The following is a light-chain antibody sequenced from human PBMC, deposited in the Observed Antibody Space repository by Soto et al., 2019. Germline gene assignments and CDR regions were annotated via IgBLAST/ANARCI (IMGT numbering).Light chain of an antibody. V-gene: IGKV1-9*01. CDR3: QQLYTLPFT. Sequence: DIQMTQSPSSLSASVGDRVTITCRASHDISTFLAWYQQKPGKAPKILIYEASTLQSGVPSRFSGSGSGTEFTLTISGLLPEDFAAYHCQQLYTLPFTFGQGTRLEIK. CDR2: EAS. CDR1: HDISTF. J-gene: IGKJ5*01.